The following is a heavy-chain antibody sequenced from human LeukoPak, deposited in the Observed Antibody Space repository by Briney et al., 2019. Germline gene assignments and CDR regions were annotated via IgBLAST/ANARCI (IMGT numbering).Heavy chain of an antibody. J-gene: IGHJ4*02. CDR1: GFTFDEYA. Sequence: GRSLRLSCAASGFTFDEYAMHWVRQAPGKGLEWVSGISWNSGTIGYVDSVKGRFTISRDNAKNSLYLQMNSLRVEDTALYYCAKDMGDRLVLWFGSPFDYWGQGALVTVSS. V-gene: IGHV3-9*01. D-gene: IGHD3-10*01. CDR3: AKDMGDRLVLWFGSPFDY. CDR2: ISWNSGTI.